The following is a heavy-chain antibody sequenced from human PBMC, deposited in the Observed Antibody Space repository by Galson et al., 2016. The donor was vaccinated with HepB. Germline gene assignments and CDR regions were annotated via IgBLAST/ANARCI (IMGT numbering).Heavy chain of an antibody. D-gene: IGHD3-16*02. J-gene: IGHJ1*01. CDR3: ARLSRLKYCRSYTCEEN. Sequence: SVKVSCKASGDTFSTYTVIWVRQAPGQGLEWVGGIIPLFGTTNYAQKFQGRVTITADESTTTVYLDLNSLRPEDTAVYYCARLSRLKYCRSYTCEENWGQGSLVTVSS. V-gene: IGHV1-69*13. CDR2: IIPLFGTT. CDR1: GDTFSTYT.